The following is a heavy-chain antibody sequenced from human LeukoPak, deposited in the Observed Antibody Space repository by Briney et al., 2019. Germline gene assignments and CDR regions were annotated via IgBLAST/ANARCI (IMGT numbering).Heavy chain of an antibody. CDR3: ARVRPNGYYYDSSGYYPDAFDI. Sequence: ASVKVSCKASGYTFTNYGISWVRQAPGQGLEWMGWIGPYNGNTNYAQSLQGRVTTTTDTSTRTAYMELRSLRSDDTAVYYCARVRPNGYYYDSSGYYPDAFDIWGQGTMVTVSS. D-gene: IGHD3-22*01. CDR1: GYTFTNYG. J-gene: IGHJ3*02. CDR2: IGPYNGNT. V-gene: IGHV1-18*01.